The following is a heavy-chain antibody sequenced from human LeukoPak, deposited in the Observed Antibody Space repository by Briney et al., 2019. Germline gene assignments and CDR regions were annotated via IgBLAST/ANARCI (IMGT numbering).Heavy chain of an antibody. J-gene: IGHJ4*02. D-gene: IGHD3-10*01. CDR2: VYHSGSI. Sequence: PSETLSLTCTVSGDSLVSGHYWGWIRQPPGQGLEWVGSVYHSGSIYYNPSLKSRVIMSVDTSKNQFSLKLSSVTAADTAVYYCARAGFGELFFDYWGQGTLVTVSS. V-gene: IGHV4-38-2*02. CDR3: ARAGFGELFFDY. CDR1: GDSLVSGHY.